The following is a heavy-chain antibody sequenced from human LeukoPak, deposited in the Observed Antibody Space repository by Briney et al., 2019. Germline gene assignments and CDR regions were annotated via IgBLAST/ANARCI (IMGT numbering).Heavy chain of an antibody. D-gene: IGHD3-16*02. CDR2: IYYSGST. J-gene: IGHJ4*02. CDR3: ARLPVGVWGSYRYRYFDY. CDR1: CGSTSSSSYY. V-gene: IGHV4-39*01. Sequence: SETLSLTCTVSCGSTSSSSYYWGWIRQPPGKGLEWIGSIYYSGSTYYNPSLKSRVTISVDTSKNQFSLKLSSVTAADTAVYYCARLPVGVWGSYRYRYFDYWGQGTLVTVSS.